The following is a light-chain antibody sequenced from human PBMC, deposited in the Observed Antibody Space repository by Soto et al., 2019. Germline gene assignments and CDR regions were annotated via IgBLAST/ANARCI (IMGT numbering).Light chain of an antibody. J-gene: IGLJ2*01. CDR2: EVN. Sequence: QSVLTQPPSASGSPGQSVTISCTGTSSDVGGYNYVSWYQQHPGKAPKFMIYEVNKRPSGVPDRFSGSKSGNTASLTVSGLQAEDEGDYYCSSYAGSNNVVFGGGTQLTVL. V-gene: IGLV2-8*01. CDR1: SSDVGGYNY. CDR3: SSYAGSNNVV.